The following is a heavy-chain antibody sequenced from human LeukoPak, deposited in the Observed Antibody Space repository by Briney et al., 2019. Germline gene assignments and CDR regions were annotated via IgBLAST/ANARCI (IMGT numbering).Heavy chain of an antibody. V-gene: IGHV3-30*18. D-gene: IGHD3-10*01. CDR1: GFTFSSYG. CDR3: AKSPIGLWGVDY. J-gene: IGHJ4*02. CDR2: ISYDGSNK. Sequence: PGRSLRLSCAASGFTFSSYGMHWVRQAPGKGLEWVAVISYDGSNKYYADSVKGRFTISRDNSKNTLYLQMSSLRAEDTAVYYCAKSPIGLWGVDYWGQGTLVTVSS.